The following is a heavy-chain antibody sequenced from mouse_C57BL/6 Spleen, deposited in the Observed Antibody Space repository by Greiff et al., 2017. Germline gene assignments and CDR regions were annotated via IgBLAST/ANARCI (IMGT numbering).Heavy chain of an antibody. J-gene: IGHJ2*01. D-gene: IGHD1-1*01. CDR2: IYPGDGDT. V-gene: IGHV1-82*01. Sequence: VQLQQSGPELVKPGASVKISCKASGYAFSSSWMNWVKQRPGKGLEWIGRIYPGDGDTNSNGKFKGKATLTADKSSSTAYMQLSSLTSADSAVXYGERDYGSRGHYMDDGGKGTTLKGSS. CDR3: ERDYGSRGHYMDD. CDR1: GYAFSSSW.